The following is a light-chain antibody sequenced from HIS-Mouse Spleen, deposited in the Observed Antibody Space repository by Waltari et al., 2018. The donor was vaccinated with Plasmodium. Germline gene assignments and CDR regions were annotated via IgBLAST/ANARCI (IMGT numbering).Light chain of an antibody. J-gene: IGLJ2*01. CDR2: EDS. CDR3: QVWDSSSDHPV. Sequence: SHFLTQPPSVAGAPGPTARITRGGNNLGRKSVHWYQQKPGQAPGLVVYEDSDRPSGIPERFSGSNSGNTATLTISRVEAGDEADYYCQVWDSSSDHPVFGGGTKLTVL. CDR1: NLGRKS. V-gene: IGLV3-21*02.